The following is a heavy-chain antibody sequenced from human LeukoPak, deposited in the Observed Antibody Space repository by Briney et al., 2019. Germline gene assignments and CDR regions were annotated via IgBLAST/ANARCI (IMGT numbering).Heavy chain of an antibody. V-gene: IGHV3-11*01. Sequence: GSLRLSCAASGFTFSDYYMSWIRQAPGKGLEWVSYISSSGSTIYYADSVKGRFTVSRDNAKNSLYLQMNSLRAEDTAVYYCARDGSRDSSGYYRYDYWGQGTLVTVSS. J-gene: IGHJ4*02. CDR3: ARDGSRDSSGYYRYDY. CDR2: ISSSGSTI. D-gene: IGHD3-22*01. CDR1: GFTFSDYY.